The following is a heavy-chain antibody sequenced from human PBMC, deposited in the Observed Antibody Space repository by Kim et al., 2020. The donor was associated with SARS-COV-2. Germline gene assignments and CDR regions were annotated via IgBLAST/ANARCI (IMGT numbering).Heavy chain of an antibody. CDR1: GFTFSSYG. Sequence: GGSLRLSCAASGFTFSSYGMHWVRQAPGKGLEWVAVIWYDGSNKYYADSVKGRFTISRDNSKNTLYLQMNSLRAEDTAVYYCARDEGYSYGDSNYYYYGIDVWGQGTTLTVSS. J-gene: IGHJ6*02. D-gene: IGHD5-18*01. V-gene: IGHV3-33*08. CDR2: IWYDGSNK. CDR3: ARDEGYSYGDSNYYYYGIDV.